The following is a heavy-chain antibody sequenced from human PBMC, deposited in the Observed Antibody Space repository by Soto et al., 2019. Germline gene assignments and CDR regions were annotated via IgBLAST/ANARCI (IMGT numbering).Heavy chain of an antibody. Sequence: ASVKVSCKASGYTFTSYYMHWVRQAPGQGLEWMGIINPSGGSTSYAQKFQGRVTMTRDTSTSTVYMELSSLRSEDTAVYYCARDQAHNDVYYGCYCFGYCAQVWRQG. CDR1: GYTFTSYY. CDR2: INPSGGST. J-gene: IGHJ6*01. CDR3: ARDQAHNDVYYGCYCFGYCAQV. V-gene: IGHV1-46*03. D-gene: IGHD2-21*01.